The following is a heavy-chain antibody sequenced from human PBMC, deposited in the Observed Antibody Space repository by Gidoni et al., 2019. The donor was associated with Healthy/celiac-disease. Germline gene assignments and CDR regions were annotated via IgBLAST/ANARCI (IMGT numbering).Heavy chain of an antibody. CDR1: GFTFSSYA. CDR2: ISYDGSNK. V-gene: IGHV3-30-3*01. Sequence: QVQLVESGGGVVQPGRSLRLSCPASGFTFSSYAMHWVRQAPGKGLEWVAVISYDGSNKYYADSVKGRFTISRDNSKNTLYLQMNSLRAEDTAVYYCATAYSSIKYYFDYWGQGTLVTVSS. J-gene: IGHJ4*02. CDR3: ATAYSSIKYYFDY. D-gene: IGHD6-13*01.